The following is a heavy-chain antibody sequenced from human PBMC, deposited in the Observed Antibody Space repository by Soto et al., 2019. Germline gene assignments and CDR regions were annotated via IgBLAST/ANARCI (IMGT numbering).Heavy chain of an antibody. J-gene: IGHJ5*02. CDR2: ISYYGSDK. Sequence: QVQLEESGGGVVQPGRSLRLSCKASGFTFTSYGMHWVRQAPGKGLEWVALISYYGSDKLYADSVEGRFTISRDNSKNTVYLQMNSLRIEDTAMYHCGKFSDIEVPGMGDWFDPWGQGTLVTVTS. D-gene: IGHD6-19*01. CDR3: GKFSDIEVPGMGDWFDP. V-gene: IGHV3-30*18. CDR1: GFTFTSYG.